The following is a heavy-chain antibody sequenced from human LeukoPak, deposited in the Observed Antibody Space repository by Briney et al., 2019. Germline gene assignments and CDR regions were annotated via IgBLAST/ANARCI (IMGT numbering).Heavy chain of an antibody. CDR3: ARPSGSGIPPYYYYYGMDV. CDR2: ISAYSGNT. V-gene: IGHV1-18*01. J-gene: IGHJ6*02. CDR1: GYTFTSYG. Sequence: EASVKVSCKASGYTFTSYGISWVRQAPGQGLEWMGWISAYSGNTNYAQNLQGRVTMTTDTSTSIAYMELRSLRSDDTAVYYCARPSGSGIPPYYYYYGMDVWGQGTTVTVSS. D-gene: IGHD3-10*01.